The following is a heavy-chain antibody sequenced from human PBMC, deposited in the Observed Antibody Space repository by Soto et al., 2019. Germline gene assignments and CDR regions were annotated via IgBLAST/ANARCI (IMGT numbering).Heavy chain of an antibody. J-gene: IGHJ3*02. D-gene: IGHD3-10*01. CDR3: AKDATGKYYRSAFEI. CDR1: GFTFSSYA. V-gene: IGHV3-23*01. CDR2: ISGSGTST. Sequence: EVQLLDSGGGLVQPGGSLSLSCAASGFTFSSYAMSWVRQAPGKGLEWVSTISGSGTSTYYADSVRGRFTISRDNSKNSLYLQMNSLRAEDTAIYHCAKDATGKYYRSAFEIWGQGTMVTVSS.